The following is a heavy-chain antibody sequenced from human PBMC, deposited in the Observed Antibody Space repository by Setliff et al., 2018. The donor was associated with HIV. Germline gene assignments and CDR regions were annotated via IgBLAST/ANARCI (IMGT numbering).Heavy chain of an antibody. Sequence: SETLSLTCAVYGGSFSGYLWSWIRQSPEKGLEWIGEMKQSLSTKYNPSLKSRVTLSVDTSKHQFSLKLSSVTAADTAVYYCARVQMAYAAFDVWGQGTMVTVSS. D-gene: IGHD4-17*01. V-gene: IGHV4-34*01. CDR3: ARVQMAYAAFDV. CDR2: MKQSLST. CDR1: GGSFSGYL. J-gene: IGHJ3*01.